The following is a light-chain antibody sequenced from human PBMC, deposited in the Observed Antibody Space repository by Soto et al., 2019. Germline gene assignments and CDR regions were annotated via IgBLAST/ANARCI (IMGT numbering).Light chain of an antibody. CDR1: QSVGSN. CDR2: GAS. CDR3: HQYHNWPPT. J-gene: IGKJ3*01. Sequence: EIVMTQSPTTLSVSPGEGATLSCRASQSVGSNLAWYQQKPGHAPRLLIYGASTRATDVPARFSGNGSVTEFTLTISSLQSEDFAVYYCHQYHNWPPTFGPGAKVDIK. V-gene: IGKV3-15*01.